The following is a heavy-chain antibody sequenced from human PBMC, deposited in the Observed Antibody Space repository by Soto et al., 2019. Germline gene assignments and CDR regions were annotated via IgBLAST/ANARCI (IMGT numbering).Heavy chain of an antibody. CDR2: IIPIFGTA. CDR1: GGTFSSYA. V-gene: IGHV1-69*01. Sequence: QVQLVQSGSEVKKPGSSVKVSCKASGGTFSSYAISWVRQAPGQGLEWMGGIIPIFGTANYAQKFQGRVTITADEPTSKDYRELGSLTSEDTAGYYCAYSYGTQEPLFSDLFDYWGQGALVTFSS. J-gene: IGHJ4*02. D-gene: IGHD5-18*01. CDR3: AYSYGTQEPLFSDLFDY.